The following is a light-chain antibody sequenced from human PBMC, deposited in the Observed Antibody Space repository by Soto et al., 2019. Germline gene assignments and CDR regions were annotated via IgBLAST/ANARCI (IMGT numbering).Light chain of an antibody. V-gene: IGLV2-8*01. CDR1: SSDIGGYNF. J-gene: IGLJ1*01. CDR3: SSYAGSNNYV. CDR2: EIT. Sequence: QSVLTQPPSASGSPGQSVTISCTGTSSDIGGYNFVSWYQHHPDKAPKPMIYEITKRPSGVPARFSGSKSDNTASLTVSGLQAEDEADYYCSSYAGSNNYVFGTGTKLTVL.